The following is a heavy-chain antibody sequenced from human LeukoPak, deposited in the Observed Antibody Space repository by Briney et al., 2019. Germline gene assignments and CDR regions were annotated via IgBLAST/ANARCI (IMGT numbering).Heavy chain of an antibody. J-gene: IGHJ4*02. D-gene: IGHD3-16*02. CDR1: GLTFSSFG. CDR3: GSTEGTRTYSAWGSYRLDS. V-gene: IGHV3-23*01. Sequence: GGSLRLSCVASGLTFSSFGMSWVRQAPGKGLEWVSAITGSGYTTYYADSVKGRFTISRDNSKNTVSLQMYSLRAEDTAVYYCGSTEGTRTYSAWGSYRLDSWGQGTLVTVAS. CDR2: ITGSGYTT.